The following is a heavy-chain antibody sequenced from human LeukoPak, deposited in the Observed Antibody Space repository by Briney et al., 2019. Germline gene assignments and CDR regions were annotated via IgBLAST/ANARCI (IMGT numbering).Heavy chain of an antibody. D-gene: IGHD5-12*01. J-gene: IGHJ5*02. CDR1: GFTFDDYG. Sequence: PGGSLRLSCAASGFTFDDYGMSWVRQAPGKGLEWVSGINWNGGSTGYADSVKGRFTISRDNAKNSLYLQMNSLRAEDTALYHCAKGPLVATARWFDPWGQGTLVTVSS. CDR3: AKGPLVATARWFDP. CDR2: INWNGGST. V-gene: IGHV3-20*01.